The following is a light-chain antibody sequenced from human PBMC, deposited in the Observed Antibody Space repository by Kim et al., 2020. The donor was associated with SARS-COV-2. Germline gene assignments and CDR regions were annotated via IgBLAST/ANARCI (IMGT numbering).Light chain of an antibody. Sequence: SSELTQDPAVSVALGQTVRITCQGDSLRSYYATWYQQKPGQAPILVIYGKNNRPSVIPDRFSGSSSGNTASLTITGTHAGDEADYYCNSRDSNDNVVFGG. CDR1: SLRSYY. CDR3: NSRDSNDNVV. V-gene: IGLV3-19*01. J-gene: IGLJ2*01. CDR2: GKN.